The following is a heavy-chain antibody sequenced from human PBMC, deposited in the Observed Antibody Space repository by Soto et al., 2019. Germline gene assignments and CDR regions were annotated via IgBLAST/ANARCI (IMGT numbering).Heavy chain of an antibody. V-gene: IGHV3-13*01. CDR1: GFTFSSYD. Sequence: QPGGSLRLSCAASGFTFSSYDMHWVRQATGKGLEWVSAIGTAGDTYYPGSVKGRFTISRENAKNSLYLQMNSLRAGDTDVYYCASGRFGSLDYWGHGTLLTTSS. CDR2: IGTAGDT. J-gene: IGHJ4*01. D-gene: IGHD3-16*01. CDR3: ASGRFGSLDY.